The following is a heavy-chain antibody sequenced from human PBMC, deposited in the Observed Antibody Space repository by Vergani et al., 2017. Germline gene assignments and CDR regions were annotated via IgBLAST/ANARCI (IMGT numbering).Heavy chain of an antibody. Sequence: QVQLQESGPGLVKPSETLSLTCTVSGGSINNYYWSWIRQPPGTGLEWIGYIYYSGSTNYNPSLKSRLTKSIGTSKTHFSLNLSSVTAADTASYYCASGYGYMDVWGKG. J-gene: IGHJ6*03. V-gene: IGHV4-59*01. D-gene: IGHD6-13*01. CDR1: GGSINNYY. CDR2: IYYSGST. CDR3: ASGYGYMDV.